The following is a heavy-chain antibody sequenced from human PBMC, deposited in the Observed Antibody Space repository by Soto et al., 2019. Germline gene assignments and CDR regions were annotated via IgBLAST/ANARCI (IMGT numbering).Heavy chain of an antibody. Sequence: EVQLVESGGGLVKPGGSLRLSCAASGFTFSSYSMNWVPQAPGKGLEWVSSISSSSSYIYYADSVKGRFTIARDNAKNSLYLQRNSLRAEDTAVYYCARDGTLLWFGELLSYWGQGTLVTVSS. D-gene: IGHD3-10*01. V-gene: IGHV3-21*01. CDR2: ISSSSSYI. J-gene: IGHJ4*02. CDR1: GFTFSSYS. CDR3: ARDGTLLWFGELLSY.